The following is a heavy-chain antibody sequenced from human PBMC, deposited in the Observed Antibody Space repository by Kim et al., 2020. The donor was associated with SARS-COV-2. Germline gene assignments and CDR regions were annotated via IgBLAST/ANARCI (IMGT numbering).Heavy chain of an antibody. CDR1: GGSISSYY. V-gene: IGHV4-59*01. Sequence: SETLSLTCTVSGGSISSYYWSWIRQPPGKGLEWIGYIYYSGSTNYNPSLKSRVPISVDTSKNQFSLKLSSVTAADTAVYYCARDHREWLQYTADWYFDLWGRGTLVTVSS. CDR2: IYYSGST. D-gene: IGHD3-3*01. J-gene: IGHJ2*01. CDR3: ARDHREWLQYTADWYFDL.